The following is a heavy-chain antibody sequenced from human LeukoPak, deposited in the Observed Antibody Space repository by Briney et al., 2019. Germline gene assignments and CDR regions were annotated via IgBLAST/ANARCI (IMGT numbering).Heavy chain of an antibody. CDR3: ARDFYVGSGSYYIGY. D-gene: IGHD3-10*01. V-gene: IGHV3-33*01. CDR1: GFTFSPYG. J-gene: IGHJ4*02. CDR2: VWYDGSNK. Sequence: GSLRLSCAASGFTFSPYGMHWVRQAPGKGLGWVAVVWYDGSNKYYAGSVKGRFTISRDNSKNTLYLQMNSLRAEDTAVYYCARDFYVGSGSYYIGYWGQGTLVTVSS.